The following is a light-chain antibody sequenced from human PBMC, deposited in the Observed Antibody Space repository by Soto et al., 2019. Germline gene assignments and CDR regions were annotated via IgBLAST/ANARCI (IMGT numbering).Light chain of an antibody. Sequence: QSVLTQPPSASGTPGQRVTISCSGSSSNIGSNTVNRYQQLPGTAPKLLIYSNNQRPSWVPDRFSGSKSGTSASLAISGLQSEDEADYYCAAWDDSLNGHYVFGTGTKLTVL. CDR2: SNN. J-gene: IGLJ1*01. CDR1: SSNIGSNT. CDR3: AAWDDSLNGHYV. V-gene: IGLV1-44*01.